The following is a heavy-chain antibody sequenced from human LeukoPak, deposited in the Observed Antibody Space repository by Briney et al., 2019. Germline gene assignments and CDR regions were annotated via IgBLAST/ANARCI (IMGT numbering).Heavy chain of an antibody. Sequence: SETLSLTCTVSGGSVSSYYWSWIRQPPGKGLEWIGYFSYSGSTNYNPSLKSRVTISVDTSKNQFSLKLRSVTAADTATYYCARGPLDSGYTYFDYWGQGTLVSVAS. D-gene: IGHD5-12*01. CDR1: GGSVSSYY. J-gene: IGHJ4*02. CDR2: FSYSGST. V-gene: IGHV4-59*02. CDR3: ARGPLDSGYTYFDY.